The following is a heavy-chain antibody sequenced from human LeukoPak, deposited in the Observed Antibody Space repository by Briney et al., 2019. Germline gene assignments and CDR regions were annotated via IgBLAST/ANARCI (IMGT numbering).Heavy chain of an antibody. CDR2: ISAYNGNT. Sequence: GASVKVSCKASGYTFTSYGISWVRQAPGQGLEWMGWISAYNGNTNYAQKLQGRVTMTTDTSTSTAYMELRSLRSDDTAVYYYARDRVRGVIVPPSFDYWGQGTLVTVSS. CDR3: ARDRVRGVIVPPSFDY. CDR1: GYTFTSYG. D-gene: IGHD3-10*01. J-gene: IGHJ4*02. V-gene: IGHV1-18*01.